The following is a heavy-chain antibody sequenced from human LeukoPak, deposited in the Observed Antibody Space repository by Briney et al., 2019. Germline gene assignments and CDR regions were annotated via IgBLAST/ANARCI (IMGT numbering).Heavy chain of an antibody. CDR1: GFTFSSYG. CDR2: ISYDGSNK. J-gene: IGHJ3*02. V-gene: IGHV3-30*18. D-gene: IGHD2-2*01. CDR3: AKDRRYGVVPAAMGAFDI. Sequence: GGSLRLSCAASGFTFSSYGMHWVRQAPGMGLEWVAVISYDGSNKYYADSVKGRFTISRDNSKNTLYLQMNSLRAEDTAVYYCAKDRRYGVVPAAMGAFDIWGQGTMVTVSS.